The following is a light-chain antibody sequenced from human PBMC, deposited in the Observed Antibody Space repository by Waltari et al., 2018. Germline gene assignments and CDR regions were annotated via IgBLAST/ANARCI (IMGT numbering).Light chain of an antibody. J-gene: IGKJ1*01. CDR1: QTVSKF. CDR2: AAS. Sequence: DIQMTQSPSSLSASVGDRVSITCRSSQTVSKFLNWYQQKPGEAPKLLIYAASTLQSGVPSRFRGDGSGTDFTLIISSLQPDDFATYFCQQTYTTPWTFGQVTRVDI. CDR3: QQTYTTPWT. V-gene: IGKV1-39*01.